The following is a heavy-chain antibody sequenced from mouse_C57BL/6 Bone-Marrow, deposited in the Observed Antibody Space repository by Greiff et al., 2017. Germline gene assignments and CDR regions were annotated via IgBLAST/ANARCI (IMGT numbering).Heavy chain of an antibody. CDR3: ARPFITTVVASFDY. V-gene: IGHV5-6*01. CDR1: GFTFSSYG. D-gene: IGHD1-1*01. Sequence: EVQVVESGGDLVKPGGSLKLSCAASGFTFSSYGMSWVRQTPDKRLEWVATISSGGSYTYYPDSVKGRFTISRDNAKNTLYLQMSSLKSEDTAMYYCARPFITTVVASFDYWGQGTTLTVSS. CDR2: ISSGGSYT. J-gene: IGHJ2*01.